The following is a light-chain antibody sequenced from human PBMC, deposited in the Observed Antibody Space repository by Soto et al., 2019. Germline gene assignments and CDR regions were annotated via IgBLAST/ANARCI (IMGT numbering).Light chain of an antibody. CDR3: QQYNNWPPVWT. J-gene: IGKJ1*01. CDR1: QSVSSN. Sequence: EIVMTQSPATLSVSPGERATLSCRASQSVSSNLAWYQQKPGQAPRLLIYGASTRATGIPARFSGSGSGTEFTLTISSLQSEDFAVYYCQQYNNWPPVWTFGKGTKVEIK. V-gene: IGKV3-15*01. CDR2: GAS.